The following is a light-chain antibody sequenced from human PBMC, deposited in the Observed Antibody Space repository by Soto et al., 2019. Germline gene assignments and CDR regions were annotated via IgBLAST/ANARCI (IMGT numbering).Light chain of an antibody. CDR1: QSISYY. J-gene: IGKJ1*01. Sequence: DIQMTQSPSTLSASVGDRVTITCRAGQSISYYLAWYQKKPGKAPKVLIWNASSLQRGVPSRFSGSGSGTEFTLTISSLLPDDFATYYCQQYNRFSTWTFGQGTKVEIK. V-gene: IGKV1-5*01. CDR3: QQYNRFSTWT. CDR2: NAS.